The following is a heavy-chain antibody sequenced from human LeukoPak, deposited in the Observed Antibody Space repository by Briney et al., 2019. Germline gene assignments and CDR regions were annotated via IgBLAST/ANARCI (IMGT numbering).Heavy chain of an antibody. CDR1: GYTFTGYY. V-gene: IGHV1-2*02. J-gene: IGHJ4*02. Sequence: SVKVSCKASGYTFTGYYVHWVRQAPGQGLEWMGWINPNSGGTNYAQKFQGRVTMTRDTSISTAYMELSRLRSDDTAVYYCARDHPYYYDSSGYSEYYFDYWGQGTLVTVSS. CDR3: ARDHPYYYDSSGYSEYYFDY. D-gene: IGHD3-22*01. CDR2: INPNSGGT.